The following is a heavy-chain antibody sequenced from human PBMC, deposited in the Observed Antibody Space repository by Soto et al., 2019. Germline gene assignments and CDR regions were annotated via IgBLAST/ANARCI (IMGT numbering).Heavy chain of an antibody. CDR3: ARDRGPSSGYYPYWFDP. D-gene: IGHD3-22*01. J-gene: IGHJ5*02. V-gene: IGHV4-39*02. CDR2: IYYSGST. Sequence: PSETLSLTCTVSGGSISSSSYYWGWIRQPPGKGLEWIGSIYYSGSTYYNPSLKSRVTISVDTSKNQFSLKLSSVTAADTAVYYCARDRGPSSGYYPYWFDPWGQGTLVT. CDR1: GGSISSSSYY.